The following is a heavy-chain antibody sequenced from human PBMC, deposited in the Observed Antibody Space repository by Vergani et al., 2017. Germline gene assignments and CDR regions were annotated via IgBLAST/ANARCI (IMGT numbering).Heavy chain of an antibody. J-gene: IGHJ4*02. CDR1: VYTFSNYY. V-gene: IGHV1-46*03. D-gene: IGHD3-9*01. CDR3: ARGDYVILTGFHY. CDR2: INPSGGHT. Sequence: QVQVVQSGAEVKKSGASVKVSCKTSVYTFSNYYMHWVRQAPGQGREWMGIINPSGGHTNYAQKFQGRVTMTRDTSTSTVYMELSSLRSEDTAIYYCARGDYVILTGFHYWGQGTLVTVSA.